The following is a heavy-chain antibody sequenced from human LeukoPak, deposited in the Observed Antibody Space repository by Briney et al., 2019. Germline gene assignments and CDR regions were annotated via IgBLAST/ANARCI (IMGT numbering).Heavy chain of an antibody. V-gene: IGHV4-59*01. CDR1: DGSINNFY. J-gene: IGHJ2*01. CDR3: ARGRRDGYNFYWYFDL. D-gene: IGHD5-24*01. Sequence: SETLSLTCTVSDGSINNFYWSWIRQPPGKGLEWIGYISYRGSTNYNPSLKSRVTTSVDTSKNQFSLKLSSVTAADTAVYYCARGRRDGYNFYWYFDLWGRGTLVTVSS. CDR2: ISYRGST.